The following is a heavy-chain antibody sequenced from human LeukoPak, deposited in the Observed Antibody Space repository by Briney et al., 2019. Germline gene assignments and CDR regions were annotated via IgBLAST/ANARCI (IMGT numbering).Heavy chain of an antibody. CDR1: GGSISSSNW. J-gene: IGHJ5*02. D-gene: IGHD2-15*01. CDR3: ARRCSGGSCSSGWFHP. V-gene: IGHV4-4*02. Sequence: PSETLSVTCAVSGGSISSSNWWRWVRQPPGKGLEWIREIYHSGSTNYNPSLKSRVTISVDKSKNQFSLKLSSVTAADTAVYYCARRCSGGSCSSGWFHPWGQGTLVTVSS. CDR2: IYHSGST.